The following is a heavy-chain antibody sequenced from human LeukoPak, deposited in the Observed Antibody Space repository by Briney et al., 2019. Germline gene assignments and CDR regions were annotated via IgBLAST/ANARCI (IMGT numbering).Heavy chain of an antibody. J-gene: IGHJ4*02. V-gene: IGHV3-23*01. CDR3: AKDYNWGSY. Sequence: GGSLRLSCAASGFSFSSYAMNWVRQAPGKGLEWVSAIGGSGGTTYYADSVKGRFTISGDNSKNTLYLQMNSLRADDTAVYYCAKDYNWGSYWGQGTLVTVSS. D-gene: IGHD7-27*01. CDR1: GFSFSSYA. CDR2: IGGSGGTT.